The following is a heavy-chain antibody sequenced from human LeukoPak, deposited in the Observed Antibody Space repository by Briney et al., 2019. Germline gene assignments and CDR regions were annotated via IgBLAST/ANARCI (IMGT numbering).Heavy chain of an antibody. D-gene: IGHD3-22*01. J-gene: IGHJ4*02. V-gene: IGHV3-30-3*01. CDR2: ISYDGSNK. Sequence: HPGRSLRLSCAAFGFTFSSYAMHWVRQAPGKGLEWVAVISYDGSNKYYADSVKGRFTISRDNSKNTLYLQMNSLRAEDTAVYYCARGVGYYDYVDYWGQGTLVTVSS. CDR3: ARGVGYYDYVDY. CDR1: GFTFSSYA.